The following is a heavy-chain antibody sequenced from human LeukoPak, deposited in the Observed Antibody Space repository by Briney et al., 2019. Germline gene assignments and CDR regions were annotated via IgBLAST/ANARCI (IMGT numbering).Heavy chain of an antibody. D-gene: IGHD3-3*01. CDR2: INPNSGGT. CDR1: GYTFTGYY. CDR3: ARVYYDFWSGYYIDYYYYYYMDV. Sequence: ASVKVSCKASGYTFTGYYMHWVRQAPGQGLEWMGWINPNSGGTNYAQKLQGRVTMTPDTSTSTAYMELRNLRSDDTAVYYCARVYYDFWSGYYIDYYYYYYMDVWGKGTTVTVSS. V-gene: IGHV1-2*02. J-gene: IGHJ6*03.